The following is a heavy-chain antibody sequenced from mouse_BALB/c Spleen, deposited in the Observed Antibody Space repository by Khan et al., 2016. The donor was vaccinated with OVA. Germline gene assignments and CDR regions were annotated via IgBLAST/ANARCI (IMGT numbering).Heavy chain of an antibody. J-gene: IGHJ1*01. V-gene: IGHV1-22*01. CDR1: GYSFTGYY. Sequence: VRLQQSGPDLVKPGASVKISCKASGYSFTGYYIHWVKQSPGKSLEWIGRVNPNNGGPNSNQKFKGKAILTVDKSSNTAYMELRSLPSEYSAVYSYAIYRGDFDVWGAGTTVTVSA. CDR3: AIYRGDFDV. CDR2: VNPNNGGP.